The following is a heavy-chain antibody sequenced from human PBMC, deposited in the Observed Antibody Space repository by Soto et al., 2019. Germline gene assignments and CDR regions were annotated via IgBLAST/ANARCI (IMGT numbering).Heavy chain of an antibody. V-gene: IGHV3-30*03. CDR2: ISYDGSNK. D-gene: IGHD1-26*01. Sequence: PGGSLRLSCAASGFTFSSHAIHWVRQAPGKGLEWVAVISYDGSNKYYADSVKGRFTISRDNAKNTLYLQMNTLRAEDTAFYYCATGSGIVGCYTFDYWGQGTLVTVSS. CDR1: GFTFSSHA. J-gene: IGHJ4*02. CDR3: ATGSGIVGCYTFDY.